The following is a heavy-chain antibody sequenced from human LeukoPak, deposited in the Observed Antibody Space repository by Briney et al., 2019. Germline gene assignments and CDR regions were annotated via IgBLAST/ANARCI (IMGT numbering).Heavy chain of an antibody. D-gene: IGHD3-10*01. CDR1: GFSFRSHN. CDR3: ARERHTNYYGSGSYDY. J-gene: IGHJ4*02. CDR2: ISYSSSII. Sequence: PGGSLRLSCAASGFSFRSHNMNWVRQAPGKGLEWVSYISYSSSIISYADSVKGRFTISRDNANNSLYLQMNSLRAEDTAVYYCARERHTNYYGSGSYDYWGQGTLVTVSS. V-gene: IGHV3-48*04.